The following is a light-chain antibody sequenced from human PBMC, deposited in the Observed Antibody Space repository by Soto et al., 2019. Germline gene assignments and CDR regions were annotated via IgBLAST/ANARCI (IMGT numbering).Light chain of an antibody. Sequence: EIVMKQSPATLSVSQGERSTLSCRASQSVTSNLAWYQQTPGQDPRLLIYGASSRATGIPDRFSGSGSGTDFTLTINRLEPEDFAVYYCRLYTDSPPFGGVSKVDIK. J-gene: IGKJ4*01. V-gene: IGKV3D-15*02. CDR1: QSVTSN. CDR2: GAS. CDR3: RLYTDSPP.